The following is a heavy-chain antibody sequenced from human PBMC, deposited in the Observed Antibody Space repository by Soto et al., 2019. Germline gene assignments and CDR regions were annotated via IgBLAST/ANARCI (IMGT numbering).Heavy chain of an antibody. CDR2: SYQSGGT. CDR3: ARDDRSGYFFDY. CDR1: GASISSGGYS. D-gene: IGHD3-22*01. Sequence: QLQLQESGSGLVKPSQTLSLTCAVSGASISSGGYSWNWIRQPPGKGLEWIGYSYQSGGTDYNPSLKSRVTISVDRSKHPFSLNLRSVTAADTAVYYCARDDRSGYFFDYWGQGTLVTVSS. J-gene: IGHJ4*02. V-gene: IGHV4-30-2*01.